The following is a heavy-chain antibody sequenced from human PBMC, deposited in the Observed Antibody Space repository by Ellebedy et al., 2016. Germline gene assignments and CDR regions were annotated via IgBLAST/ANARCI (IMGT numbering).Heavy chain of an antibody. CDR2: ISASGGGT. V-gene: IGHV3-23*01. Sequence: GESLKISXAASGFIFGTYVMNWVRQARGKGLEFLSAISASGGGTYYADSVKGRFTISRDNSNNTLYLQMNTLRAGDTAVYFCASVADYGSSGYYSWGQGTLVTVSS. J-gene: IGHJ4*02. CDR3: ASVADYGSSGYYS. CDR1: GFIFGTYV. D-gene: IGHD3-22*01.